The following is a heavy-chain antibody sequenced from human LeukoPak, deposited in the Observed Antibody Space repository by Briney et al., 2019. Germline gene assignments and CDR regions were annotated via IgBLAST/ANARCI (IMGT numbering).Heavy chain of an antibody. CDR1: GYTFTGYY. V-gene: IGHV1-2*02. D-gene: IGHD6-19*01. J-gene: IGHJ4*02. CDR3: AREIAVAGGVLDY. Sequence: EASVKVSCKASGYTFTGYYIHWVRQAPGQGLEWMGWINPNSGGTNYAQKFQGRVTMTRDTSISTAYMELSRLRSDDTAVYYCAREIAVAGGVLDYWGQGTLVTVSS. CDR2: INPNSGGT.